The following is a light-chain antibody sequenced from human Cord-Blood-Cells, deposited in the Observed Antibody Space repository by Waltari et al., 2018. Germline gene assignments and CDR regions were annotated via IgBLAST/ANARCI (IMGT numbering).Light chain of an antibody. CDR2: AAS. Sequence: DIQMTQSPYSLSASVGDRVTITCRASQSISSYLNWYQQKPGKARKLLIYAASSLQSGVPSRFSGSGSGTDFTLTISSLQPEDFATYYCQQSYSTPLTFGGGTKVEIK. CDR1: QSISSY. CDR3: QQSYSTPLT. J-gene: IGKJ4*01. V-gene: IGKV1-39*01.